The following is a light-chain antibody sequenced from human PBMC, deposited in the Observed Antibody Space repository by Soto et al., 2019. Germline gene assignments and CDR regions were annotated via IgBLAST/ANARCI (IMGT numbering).Light chain of an antibody. CDR2: DAT. CDR3: QQYHDSRT. Sequence: DIQMTQSPSTLSASVGDRVTITCRASESINNWLAWYQQKPGKAPKILIYDATRLESGVPPRFSGSRSGTEFTLTIPSLQPDDFATYYCQQYHDSRTFGQGTNVDVK. V-gene: IGKV1-5*01. CDR1: ESINNW. J-gene: IGKJ1*01.